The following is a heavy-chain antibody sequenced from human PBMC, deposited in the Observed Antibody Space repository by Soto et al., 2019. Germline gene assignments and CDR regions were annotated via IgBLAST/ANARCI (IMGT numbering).Heavy chain of an antibody. J-gene: IGHJ4*02. D-gene: IGHD6-13*01. CDR1: GFTLSRYS. V-gene: IGHV3-48*01. CDR3: ARDLAGGIPDY. CDR2: ISRSSSTI. Sequence: EVQLLESGGGLVQPGGSLRLSCVASGFTLSRYSMNWVRQAPGKGLEWVSYISRSSSTIYYEDSVKGRFAISRDNAEYSLYLPMNSLRAEDTAVYYCARDLAGGIPDYWGSGTRVTVSS.